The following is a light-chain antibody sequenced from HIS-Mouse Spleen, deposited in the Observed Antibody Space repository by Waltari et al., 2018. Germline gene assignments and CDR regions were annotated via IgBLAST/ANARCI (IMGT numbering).Light chain of an antibody. CDR2: DVS. J-gene: IGLJ2*01. CDR3: SSYAGSNHFVV. V-gene: IGLV2-8*01. CDR1: SRDVGGYNY. Sequence: QSALTQPPSASGSPGQSVTISCTGTSRDVGGYNYVSWYPPHPGKAPKPLMYDVSKRRAGVPDRFSGSKSGNTASVTVAGLQAEDEADYYCSSYAGSNHFVVFGGGTKLTVL.